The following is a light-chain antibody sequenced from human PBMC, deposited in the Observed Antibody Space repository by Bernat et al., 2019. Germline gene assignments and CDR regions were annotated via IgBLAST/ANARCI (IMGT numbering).Light chain of an antibody. J-gene: IGLJ1*01. Sequence: QSALTQPPSASGSPGQSVAISCTGTSTDVFSNNYVSWYQQHPGKAPKLMIYEVSKRPSGVPDRFSGSKSGNTPSLTVSGLQPEDEADYYCSSYAGGNNYVFGTGTKVTVL. CDR2: EVS. CDR3: SSYAGGNNYV. CDR1: STDVFSNNY. V-gene: IGLV2-8*01.